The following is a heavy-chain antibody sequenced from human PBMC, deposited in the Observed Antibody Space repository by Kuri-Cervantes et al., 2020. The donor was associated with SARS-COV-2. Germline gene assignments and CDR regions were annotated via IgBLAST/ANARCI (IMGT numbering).Heavy chain of an antibody. Sequence: TVKVSCKPSGYTFSSYAIHWVRQAPGQGLEWMGWINTATGNTHYSQKFQGRVTITRDTAASTEYMDLNSLRSEDTAVYYFAREVGYCDSGRCYGLDAFDIWGQGTMVTVSS. D-gene: IGHD2-2*01. J-gene: IGHJ3*02. V-gene: IGHV1-3*04. CDR1: GYTFSSYA. CDR3: AREVGYCDSGRCYGLDAFDI. CDR2: INTATGNT.